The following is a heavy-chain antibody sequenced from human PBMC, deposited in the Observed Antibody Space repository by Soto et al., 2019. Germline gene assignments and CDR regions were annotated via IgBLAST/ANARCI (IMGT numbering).Heavy chain of an antibody. CDR2: IAWSSGSL. CDR1: GFTFDDYA. Sequence: EVQLAESGGGLVQPGRSLRLSCAASGFTFDDYAMHWVRQAPGRGLEWVAGIAWSSGSLGYADSVRGRFTISRDNANNALFLQMTSLRPADTAMYYCVKSQDVWHMMRPFDYLGQGTMVSVSS. J-gene: IGHJ4*02. V-gene: IGHV3-9*01. D-gene: IGHD2-21*01. CDR3: VKSQDVWHMMRPFDY.